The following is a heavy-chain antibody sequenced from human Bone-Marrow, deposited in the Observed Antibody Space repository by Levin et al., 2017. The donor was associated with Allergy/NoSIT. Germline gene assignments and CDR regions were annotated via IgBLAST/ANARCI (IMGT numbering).Heavy chain of an antibody. CDR3: AREALRYFDWFTNPDNWFDP. CDR2: MNPNSGNT. CDR1: GYTFTSYD. V-gene: IGHV1-8*01. D-gene: IGHD3-9*01. J-gene: IGHJ5*02. Sequence: ASVKVSCKASGYTFTSYDINWVRQATGQGLEWMGWMNPNSGNTGYAQKFQGRVTMTRNTSISTAYMELSSLRSEDTAVYYCAREALRYFDWFTNPDNWFDPWGQGTLVTVSS.